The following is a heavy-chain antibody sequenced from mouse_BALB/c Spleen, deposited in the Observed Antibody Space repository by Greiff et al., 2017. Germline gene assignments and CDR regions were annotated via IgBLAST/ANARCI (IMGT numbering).Heavy chain of an antibody. J-gene: IGHJ4*01. CDR3: ARDLLRLHAMDY. V-gene: IGHV5-4*02. Sequence: EVQGVESGGGLVKPGGSLKLSCAASGFTFSDYYMYWVRQTPEKRLEWVATISDGGSYTYYPDSVKGRFTISRDNAKNNLYLQMSSLKSEDTAMYYCARDLLRLHAMDYWGQGTSVTVSS. CDR2: ISDGGSYT. CDR1: GFTFSDYY. D-gene: IGHD1-2*01.